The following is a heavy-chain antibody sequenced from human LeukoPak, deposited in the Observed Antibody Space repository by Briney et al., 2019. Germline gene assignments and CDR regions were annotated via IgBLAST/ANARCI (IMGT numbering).Heavy chain of an antibody. D-gene: IGHD2-2*01. CDR1: GFNFSSYG. CDR2: IWYDGTNK. J-gene: IGHJ6*03. Sequence: GRSLRLSCEASGFNFSSYGMHWVRQAPGKGLEWVGVIWYDGTNKQYADSVKGRFTISRDNSKNTLYLLMNSLRAEDTAVYYCAKTIVPAAPTYYYYMDVWGNGTTLTVS. CDR3: AKTIVPAAPTYYYYMDV. V-gene: IGHV3-33*06.